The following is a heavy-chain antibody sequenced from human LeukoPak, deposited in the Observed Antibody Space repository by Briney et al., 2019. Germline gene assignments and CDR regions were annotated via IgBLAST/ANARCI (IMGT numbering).Heavy chain of an antibody. Sequence: ASVKVSCKTSGYTFTGCAVHWVRQAPGQRLEWMGWIHADSGNTKYSQKLQGRVTIARDTSASTIYMELSSLRSEDTAVYYCARDLRGYSYYYGMDVWGQGTTVTVSS. CDR2: IHADSGNT. D-gene: IGHD5-12*01. V-gene: IGHV1-3*01. CDR3: ARDLRGYSYYYGMDV. J-gene: IGHJ6*02. CDR1: GYTFTGCA.